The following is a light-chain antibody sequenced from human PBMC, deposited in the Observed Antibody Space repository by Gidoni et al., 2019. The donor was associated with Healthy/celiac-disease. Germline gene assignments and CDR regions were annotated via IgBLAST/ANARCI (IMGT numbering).Light chain of an antibody. V-gene: IGKV3-15*01. Sequence: IVMTPSPATLSVSPGERATLACRASQSVSSNLAWYQQKPGQAPRLLIYGASTRATGTPARFSGSGSGTEFTLTISSLQSEDVAVYYCQQYNNWLRTFGQGTKVEIK. CDR2: GAS. J-gene: IGKJ1*01. CDR1: QSVSSN. CDR3: QQYNNWLRT.